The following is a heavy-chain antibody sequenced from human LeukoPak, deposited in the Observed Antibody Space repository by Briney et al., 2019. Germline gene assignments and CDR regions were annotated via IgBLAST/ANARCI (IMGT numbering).Heavy chain of an antibody. CDR2: IQNDGSDK. V-gene: IGHV3-30*02. J-gene: IGHJ4*02. Sequence: GGSPRLSCAASGINFRSSGMHWVRQAPGKGLEWVTFIQNDGSDKSYAASVKGRFTISRDNSKNTVYLHMNSLRADDTALYYCAREGGRAAAGRFDYWGQGTLVTVSS. CDR1: GINFRSSG. CDR3: AREGGRAAAGRFDY. D-gene: IGHD6-13*01.